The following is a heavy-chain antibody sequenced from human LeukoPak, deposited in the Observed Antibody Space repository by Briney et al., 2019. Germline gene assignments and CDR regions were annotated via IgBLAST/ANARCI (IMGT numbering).Heavy chain of an antibody. CDR2: IYYSGST. Sequence: SETLSLTCTVSGGSISSGGYYWSWIRQHPGKGLEWIGYIYYSGSTYYNPSLKSRVTISVDTSKNQFSLKLSSVTAADTAVYYCARDYGRAYHYYGMDVWGQGTTVTVSS. CDR1: GGSISSGGYY. J-gene: IGHJ6*02. D-gene: IGHD4-17*01. V-gene: IGHV4-31*03. CDR3: ARDYGRAYHYYGMDV.